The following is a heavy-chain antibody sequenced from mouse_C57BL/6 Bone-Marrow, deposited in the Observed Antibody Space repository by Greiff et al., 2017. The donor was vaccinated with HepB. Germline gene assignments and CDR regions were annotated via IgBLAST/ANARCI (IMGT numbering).Heavy chain of an antibody. CDR3: ASPITTVVAAWFAY. D-gene: IGHD1-1*01. V-gene: IGHV5-2*01. CDR1: EYEFPSHD. Sequence: EVQVVESGGGLVQPGESLKLSCESNEYEFPSHDMSWVRKTPEKRLELVAAINSDGGSTYYPDTMERRFIISRDNTKKTLYLQMSSLRSEDTALYYCASPITTVVAAWFAYWGQGTLVTVSA. CDR2: INSDGGST. J-gene: IGHJ3*01.